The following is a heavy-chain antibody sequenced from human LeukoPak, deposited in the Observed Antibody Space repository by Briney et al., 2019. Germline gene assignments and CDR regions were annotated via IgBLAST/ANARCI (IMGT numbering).Heavy chain of an antibody. Sequence: GGSLRFSCAASGFTFSSYWMHWVRQAPGKGLVWVSRINSDGSSTSYADAVKGRFTISRDNAKNTLYLQMNSLRAEDTAVYYCARVGATKEFDYWGQGTLVTVSS. CDR3: ARVGATKEFDY. D-gene: IGHD1-26*01. CDR1: GFTFSSYW. V-gene: IGHV3-74*01. J-gene: IGHJ4*02. CDR2: INSDGSST.